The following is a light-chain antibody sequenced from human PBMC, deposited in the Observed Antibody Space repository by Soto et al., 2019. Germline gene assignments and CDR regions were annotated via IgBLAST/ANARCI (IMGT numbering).Light chain of an antibody. J-gene: IGKJ4*01. CDR3: LQHNSYPLT. Sequence: IQMTQSPSAMSASVGDRVTITCRARQGISNYLAWFQQKPGKVPKRLIYAASSLQSGVPPRFGGSVSGTEFTLTINNLQPEDVATYYCLQHNSYPLTFGGGTKVEIK. CDR2: AAS. CDR1: QGISNY. V-gene: IGKV1-17*03.